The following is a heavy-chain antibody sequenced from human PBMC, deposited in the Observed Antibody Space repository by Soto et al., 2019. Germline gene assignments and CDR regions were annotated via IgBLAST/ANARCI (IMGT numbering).Heavy chain of an antibody. D-gene: IGHD6-19*01. CDR3: AKETYGSGWTLDS. J-gene: IGHJ4*02. CDR2: ISGGGGNT. V-gene: IGHV3-23*04. Sequence: DVQLVESGGGVVQSGGSLRLSCSASGFAFSDYSMHWVRQAPGKGPEWVAAISGGGGNTYYAGSVNGRFTISRDNSRNTLYLQMHSLRDDDTALYYCAKETYGSGWTLDSWGQGTRATVSS. CDR1: GFAFSDYS.